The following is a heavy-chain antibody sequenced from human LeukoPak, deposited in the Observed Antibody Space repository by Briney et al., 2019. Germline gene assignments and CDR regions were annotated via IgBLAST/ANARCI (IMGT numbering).Heavy chain of an antibody. Sequence: SETLSLTCTVSGGSISSYYWSWIRQPPGKGLEWIGYICYSGSTNYNPSLKSRVTISVDTSKNQFSLKLSSVTAADTAVYYCARHRTAMVTTPYYYGMDVWGQGTTVTVSS. D-gene: IGHD5-18*01. CDR3: ARHRTAMVTTPYYYGMDV. CDR1: GGSISSYY. J-gene: IGHJ6*02. CDR2: ICYSGST. V-gene: IGHV4-59*08.